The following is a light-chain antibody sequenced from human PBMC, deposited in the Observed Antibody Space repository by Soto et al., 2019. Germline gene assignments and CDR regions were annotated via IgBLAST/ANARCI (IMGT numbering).Light chain of an antibody. Sequence: ETVLTQSPGTLSLSPGERATLSCRASRSLSSSYLAWYQQRPGQAPRLLIYGASVRATGIPDRFSGSGSGTAFTLTISSLEPEDSAVYYCPQAGSSSFLTFGGGTKAEIK. CDR1: RSLSSSY. V-gene: IGKV3-20*01. J-gene: IGKJ4*01. CDR3: PQAGSSSFLT. CDR2: GAS.